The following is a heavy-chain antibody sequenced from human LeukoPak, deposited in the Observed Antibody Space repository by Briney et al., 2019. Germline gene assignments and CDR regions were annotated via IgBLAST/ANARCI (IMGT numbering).Heavy chain of an antibody. Sequence: AAVKVSCKASGYTFTSYDINWVRQATGQGLEWMGWMNPNSGNTGDAQKFQGRVTMTRNTSISTAYMELSSLRSEHTAVYYCARFGDYRKAPTDYWGQGTLVTVSS. D-gene: IGHD4-17*01. V-gene: IGHV1-8*01. J-gene: IGHJ4*02. CDR3: ARFGDYRKAPTDY. CDR2: MNPNSGNT. CDR1: GYTFTSYD.